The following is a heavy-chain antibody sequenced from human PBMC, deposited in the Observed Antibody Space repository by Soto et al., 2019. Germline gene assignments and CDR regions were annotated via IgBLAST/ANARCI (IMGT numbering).Heavy chain of an antibody. CDR1: GGSVSSSFLY. J-gene: IGHJ4*02. CDR2: IYYTGTT. V-gene: IGHV4-61*01. D-gene: IGHD1-1*01. Sequence: SETLSLTCTLSGGSVSSSFLYWSWVRQPPGQRLEWIGYIYYTGTTNYNPSLASRVAMSVDTSKKQFTLNLRSLTAADTARYYCARLTTSSGWSLFDSWGQGMLVTVYS. CDR3: ARLTTSSGWSLFDS.